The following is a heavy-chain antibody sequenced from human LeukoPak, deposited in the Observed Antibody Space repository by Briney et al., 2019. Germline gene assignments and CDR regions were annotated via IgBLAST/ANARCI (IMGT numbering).Heavy chain of an antibody. CDR1: GYTFTTYF. J-gene: IGHJ4*02. D-gene: IGHD3-10*01. V-gene: IGHV1-46*01. CDR3: ARVSQYYATGSHVGDY. CDR2: INPSGGST. Sequence: ASVKVSCKASGYTFTTYFIHWVRQAPGQGLEWMGIINPSGGSTSYAQKFQGRITMTRDTSTSTVYMELSSLRSEDTAVYYCARVSQYYATGSHVGDYWGQGTLVAVSS.